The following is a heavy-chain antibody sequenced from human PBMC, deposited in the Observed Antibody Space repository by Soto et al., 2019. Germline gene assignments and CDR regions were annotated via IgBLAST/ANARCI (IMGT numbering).Heavy chain of an antibody. J-gene: IGHJ3*02. D-gene: IGHD3-3*01. CDR2: IYSNGNT. Sequence: QVQLRESGPGLVKPSETLSLPCTVSGGSISSGAYYWSWMRQDPGQGLEWIGYIYSNGNTYYNPSLKCRVTISLDRSANHFSLKVTSVNVADTGMYFCARGRLTMQQGFDIWGRGTMVTVS. CDR1: GGSISSGAYY. V-gene: IGHV4-31*03. CDR3: ARGRLTMQQGFDI.